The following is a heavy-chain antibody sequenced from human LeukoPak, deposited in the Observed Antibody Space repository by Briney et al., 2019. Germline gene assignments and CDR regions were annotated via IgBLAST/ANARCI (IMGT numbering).Heavy chain of an antibody. CDR3: AKDPTVADDY. J-gene: IGHJ4*02. CDR2: IYSGGST. D-gene: IGHD6-19*01. V-gene: IGHV3-23*03. Sequence: GGSLRLSCAASGFTFSSYAMSWVRQAPGKGLEWVSVIYSGGSTYYADSVKGRFTISRDNSKNTLYLQMNTLRAEDTAVYYCAKDPTVADDYWGQGTLVTVSS. CDR1: GFTFSSYA.